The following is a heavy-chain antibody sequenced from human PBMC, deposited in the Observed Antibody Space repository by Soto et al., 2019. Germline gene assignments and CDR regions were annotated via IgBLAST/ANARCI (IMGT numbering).Heavy chain of an antibody. D-gene: IGHD1-26*01. Sequence: SVKVSCKASGGTFSSYAISWVRQAPGQGLEWMGGIIPIFGTANYAQKFQGQVTISADKSISTAYLQWSSLKASDTAMYYCARQPPGRYYGMDVWGQGTTVTVSS. CDR1: GGTFSSYA. CDR2: IIPIFGTA. CDR3: ARQPPGRYYGMDV. J-gene: IGHJ6*02. V-gene: IGHV1-69*06.